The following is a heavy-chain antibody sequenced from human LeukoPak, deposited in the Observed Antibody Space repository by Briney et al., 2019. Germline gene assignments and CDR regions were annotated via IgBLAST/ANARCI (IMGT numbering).Heavy chain of an antibody. Sequence: PSETLSLTCAVYGGSFNDYHWSWIRQPPGKGLEWIGEINHSGSTNYNPSLKSRVTISADTSKNQFSLKLSSVTAADTAVYYCAKYGSGSYSENYYMDVWGKGTTVTVSS. CDR2: INHSGST. V-gene: IGHV4-34*01. CDR1: GGSFNDYH. J-gene: IGHJ6*03. CDR3: AKYGSGSYSENYYMDV. D-gene: IGHD3-10*01.